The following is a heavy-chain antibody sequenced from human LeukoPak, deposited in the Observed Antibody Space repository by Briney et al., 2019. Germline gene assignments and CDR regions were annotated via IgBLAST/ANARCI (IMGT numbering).Heavy chain of an antibody. D-gene: IGHD3-3*01. CDR3: ARDLSQRSSYFDY. V-gene: IGHV4-39*07. Sequence: SETLSLTCTVSGGSISSSSYYWGWIRQPPGKGLEWIGSIYYSGSTYYNPSLKSRVTISVDTSKNQFSLKLSSVTAADTAVYYCARDLSQRSSYFDYWGQGTLVTVSS. CDR1: GGSISSSSYY. CDR2: IYYSGST. J-gene: IGHJ4*02.